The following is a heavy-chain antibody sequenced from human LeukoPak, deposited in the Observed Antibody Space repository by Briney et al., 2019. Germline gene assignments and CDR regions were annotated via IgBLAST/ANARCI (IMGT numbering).Heavy chain of an antibody. J-gene: IGHJ3*02. CDR2: ISGSGGST. CDR1: GFTFSSYA. D-gene: IGHD3-16*01. V-gene: IGHV3-23*01. Sequence: GGPLRLSCAASGFTFSSYAMTWVRQAPGKGLEWVSTISGSGGSTYYADSVKGRFTISRDNSKNTLYLQMNSLTGADMAVYYCARTLDTRLVRAFDIWGQGTTVTVSS. CDR3: ARTLDTRLVRAFDI.